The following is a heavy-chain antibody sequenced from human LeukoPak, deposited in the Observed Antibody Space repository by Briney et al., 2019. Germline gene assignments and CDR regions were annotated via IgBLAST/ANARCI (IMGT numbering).Heavy chain of an antibody. CDR3: AKNDYYNEISVYYY. CDR2: ISGSGGST. Sequence: GGSLRLSCAASGFTFSSYAMSWVRQAPGKGLEWVSAISGSGGSTYYADSVKGRFTISRDNSKNTLYLQMNSLRAEDTAVYYLAKNDYYNEISVYYYWGQGTRVTVSS. V-gene: IGHV3-23*01. D-gene: IGHD3-22*01. J-gene: IGHJ4*02. CDR1: GFTFSSYA.